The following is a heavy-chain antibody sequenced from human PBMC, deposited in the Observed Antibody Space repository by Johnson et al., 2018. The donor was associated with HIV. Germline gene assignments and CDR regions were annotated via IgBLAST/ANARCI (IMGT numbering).Heavy chain of an antibody. CDR3: AREGYYALLGTFDI. CDR1: GFTFSSYG. D-gene: IGHD3-10*01. V-gene: IGHV3-30*04. CDR2: IQYDGSDK. Sequence: QVQLVESGGGVVQPGRSLRLSCAASGFTFSSYGMHWVRQAPGKGLEWVAVIQYDGSDKYYADSVKGRFTISRDNSKNTLYLQMSSLRAEDTAMYFCAREGYYALLGTFDIWGEGTMVTVSS. J-gene: IGHJ3*02.